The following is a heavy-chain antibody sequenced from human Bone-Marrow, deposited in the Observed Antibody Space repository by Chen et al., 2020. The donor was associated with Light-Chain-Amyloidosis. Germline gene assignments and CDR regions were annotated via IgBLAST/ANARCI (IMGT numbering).Heavy chain of an antibody. Sequence: QVELQQWGAGLLKPSETLSLTCGIHNGAFGDDLWTWIRQPPGKGLQWIAEINHSGSANYNSSLKSRTTISVDKSKNQFSLRMISVTAADTAVYYCARYEPHFSDSIISGYTAWGQGTSVTVSS. CDR3: ARYEPHFSDSIISGYTA. D-gene: IGHD5-12*01. J-gene: IGHJ5*02. CDR1: NGAFGDDL. V-gene: IGHV4-34*01. CDR2: INHSGSA.